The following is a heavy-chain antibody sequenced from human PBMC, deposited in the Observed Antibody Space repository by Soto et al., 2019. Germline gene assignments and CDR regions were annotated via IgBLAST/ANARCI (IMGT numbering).Heavy chain of an antibody. CDR2: IIPIFGTA. CDR3: ARDTRGEMATIGYYYYGMDV. CDR1: GGTFSSYA. J-gene: IGHJ6*02. D-gene: IGHD3-16*01. Sequence: ASVKVPCKASGGTFSSYAISWVRQAPGQGLEWMGGIIPIFGTANYAQKFQGRVTITADESTSTAYMELSSLRSEDTAVYYCARDTRGEMATIGYYYYGMDVWGQGTTVTVSS. V-gene: IGHV1-69*13.